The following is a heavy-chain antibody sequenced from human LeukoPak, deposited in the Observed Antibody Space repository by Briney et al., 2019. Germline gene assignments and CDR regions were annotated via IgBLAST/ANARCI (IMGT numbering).Heavy chain of an antibody. CDR3: ARATHSGYEWPFDY. CDR1: GGTYDSHA. J-gene: IGHJ4*02. V-gene: IGHV1-69*06. Sequence: GASVKVSCKASGGTYDSHAISWLRQAPGQGLEWLGGIIPIFGAGNHAPKFQDRVTITADMSTTTAYMELSNLRSEDTAIYYCARATHSGYEWPFDYWGQGTLVTVSS. D-gene: IGHD5-12*01. CDR2: IIPIFGAG.